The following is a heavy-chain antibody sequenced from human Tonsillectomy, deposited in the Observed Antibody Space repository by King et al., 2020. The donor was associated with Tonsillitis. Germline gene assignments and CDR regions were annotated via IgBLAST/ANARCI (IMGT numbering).Heavy chain of an antibody. CDR3: ARGRTDIGY. Sequence: VQLQESGPGLVKPSETLSLTCTVSGYSISSGYYWGWIRQPPGKGLEWIGSMYHTGSSYYNPSLKSRVTISVDTSKNQFSLRLNSVTASDTAVYYCARGRTDIGYWGQGTLVTVSS. V-gene: IGHV4-38-2*02. J-gene: IGHJ4*02. CDR2: MYHTGSS. D-gene: IGHD2-15*01. CDR1: GYSISSGYY.